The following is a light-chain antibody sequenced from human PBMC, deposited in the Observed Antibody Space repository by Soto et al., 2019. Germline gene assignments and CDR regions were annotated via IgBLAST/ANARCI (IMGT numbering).Light chain of an antibody. CDR2: IAS. CDR1: QIISSTP. V-gene: IGKV3-20*01. CDR3: QHYGNSLWT. J-gene: IGKJ1*01. Sequence: EIVLTQSPGTLSLSPGERATLSCRASQIISSTPLAWYQQRPGHAPRLLIYIASSRATDIPDRFSGSGSGTDFTLTISRLEPEDFAVYYCQHYGNSLWTFGQGTKVDIK.